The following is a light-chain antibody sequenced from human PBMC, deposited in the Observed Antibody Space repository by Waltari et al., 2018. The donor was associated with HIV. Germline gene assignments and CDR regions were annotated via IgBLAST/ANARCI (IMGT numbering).Light chain of an antibody. CDR3: ATWDDSLSGVV. V-gene: IGLV1-47*01. CDR2: RAN. Sequence: QSVLTQPPSASGTPGQRVTISCSGSSSNIGSNSVYWYQQLPGTAPKLLIYRANQRLSGVPDRSSGSKSGTSASLAISGLRSDDEADYYCATWDDSLSGVVFGGGTKVTVL. CDR1: SSNIGSNS. J-gene: IGLJ2*01.